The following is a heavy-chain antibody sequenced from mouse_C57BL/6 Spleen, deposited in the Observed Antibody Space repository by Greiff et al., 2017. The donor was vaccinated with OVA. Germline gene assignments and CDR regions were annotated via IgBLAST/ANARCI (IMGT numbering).Heavy chain of an antibody. CDR2: IDPSDSYT. J-gene: IGHJ4*01. CDR1: GYTFTSYW. CDR3: ARRDDYAAMDY. V-gene: IGHV1-69*01. Sequence: QVQLQQPGAELVMPGASVKLSCKASGYTFTSYWMHWVKQRPGQGLEWIGEIDPSDSYTNYNQKFKGKSTLTVDKSSSTAYMQLSSLTSEDSAVYYCARRDDYAAMDYWGQGTSVTVSS.